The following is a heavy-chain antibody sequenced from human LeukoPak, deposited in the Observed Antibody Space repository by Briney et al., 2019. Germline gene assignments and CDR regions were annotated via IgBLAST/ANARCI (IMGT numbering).Heavy chain of an antibody. CDR1: GFPFKSYG. D-gene: IGHD6-19*01. V-gene: IGHV3-48*02. CDR3: ARDHSSDWYSLVVTSEYFQH. Sequence: GGALGLSLAASGFPFKSYGMNRVRQAPGKGLEWVSFISSSSSTIYYPGSVKGRFTISRDNAKNSLYLQMNGLRDEDTAVYYCARDHSSDWYSLVVTSEYFQHWGQGTLVTVSS. CDR2: ISSSSSTI. J-gene: IGHJ1*01.